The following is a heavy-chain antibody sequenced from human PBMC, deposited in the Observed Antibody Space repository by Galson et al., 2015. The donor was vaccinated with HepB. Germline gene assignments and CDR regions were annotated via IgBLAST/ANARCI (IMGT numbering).Heavy chain of an antibody. J-gene: IGHJ6*02. CDR1: GFTFSIYA. CDR2: IPYDGSSQ. Sequence: SLRLSCAASGFTFSIYAMHWVREAPGKELEWGARIPYDGSSQYYADSVRGRLTISRDNSKNTLYLQMDSLRPEDTAVYYCAKDGILGTTTQSKGMDVWGQGTTVTVSS. D-gene: IGHD1-26*01. CDR3: AKDGILGTTTQSKGMDV. V-gene: IGHV3-30-3*01.